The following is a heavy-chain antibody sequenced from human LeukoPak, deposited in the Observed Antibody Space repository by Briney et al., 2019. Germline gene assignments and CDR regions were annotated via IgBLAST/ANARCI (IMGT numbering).Heavy chain of an antibody. D-gene: IGHD3-3*01. CDR3: AKNQGQYYDFWSGYYYYYYGMDV. V-gene: IGHV3-23*01. CDR2: ISGSGGST. CDR1: GFTVSSNY. J-gene: IGHJ6*02. Sequence: GGSLRLSCAASGFTVSSNYMSWVRQAPGKGLEWVSAISGSGGSTYYADSVKGRFTISRDNSKNTLYLQMNSLRAEDTAVYYCAKNQGQYYDFWSGYYYYYYGMDVWGQGTTVTVSS.